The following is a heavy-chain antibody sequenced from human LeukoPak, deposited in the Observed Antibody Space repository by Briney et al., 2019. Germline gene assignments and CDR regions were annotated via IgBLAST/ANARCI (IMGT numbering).Heavy chain of an antibody. CDR1: GFTFSSYW. V-gene: IGHV3-74*01. CDR3: VRDLVAGTTPDY. J-gene: IGHJ4*02. D-gene: IGHD6-19*01. Sequence: GGSLRLSCAASGFTFSSYWMHWARQVPGKGLVWVSRINTDGSSTSYADSVKGRFTISRDNAKNTLYLQMNSLRAEDTAVYYCVRDLVAGTTPDYWGQGTLVTVSS. CDR2: INTDGSST.